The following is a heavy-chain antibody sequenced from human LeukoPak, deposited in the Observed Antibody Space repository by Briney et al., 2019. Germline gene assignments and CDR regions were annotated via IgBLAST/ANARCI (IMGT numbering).Heavy chain of an antibody. CDR3: AKDPGRDGSGSYYLFDY. V-gene: IGHV3-48*01. CDR1: GFTFSSYS. CDR2: ISSSSSTI. J-gene: IGHJ4*02. D-gene: IGHD3-10*01. Sequence: PGGSLRLSCAASGFTFSSYSMNWVRQAPGKGLEWVSYISSSSSTIFYADSVKGRFTISRDNSKNTLYLQMNSLRAEDTAVYYCAKDPGRDGSGSYYLFDYWGQGTLVTVSS.